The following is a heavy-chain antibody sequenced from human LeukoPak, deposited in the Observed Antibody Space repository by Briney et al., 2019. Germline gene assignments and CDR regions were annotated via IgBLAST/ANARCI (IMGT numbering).Heavy chain of an antibody. CDR2: IYYSGST. Sequence: PSETLSLTCTVSGGSISSYYWSWIRQPPGKGLEWIGYIYYSGSTNYNPSLKSRVTISVDTSKNQFSLKLSSVTAADTAVYYCARQRSSWPYYFDYWGQGTLVTVSS. CDR3: ARQRSSWPYYFDY. V-gene: IGHV4-59*08. CDR1: GGSISSYY. D-gene: IGHD6-13*01. J-gene: IGHJ4*02.